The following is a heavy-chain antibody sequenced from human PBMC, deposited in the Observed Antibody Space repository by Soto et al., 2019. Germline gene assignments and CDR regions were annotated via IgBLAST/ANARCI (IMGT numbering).Heavy chain of an antibody. Sequence: QITLKESGPTLVKPTQTLTLTCTFSGFSLSTSGVGVGWIRQPPGKALEWLALIYWDDDKRYSPSLKSRLTITQDTSKNQVVLTMTNMDPVDTATYYCAHSSPWSGRYYYYYGMDVWGQGTTVTVSS. CDR2: IYWDDDK. CDR1: GFSLSTSGVG. J-gene: IGHJ6*02. CDR3: AHSSPWSGRYYYYYGMDV. V-gene: IGHV2-5*02. D-gene: IGHD3-10*02.